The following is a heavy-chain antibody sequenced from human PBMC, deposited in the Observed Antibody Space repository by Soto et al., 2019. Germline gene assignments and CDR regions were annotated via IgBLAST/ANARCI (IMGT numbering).Heavy chain of an antibody. Sequence: SETLSLTCPVCGESITSTTRWSWVRQSPGKGLEWIGDIYHGGSTNYNPSLKSRVTMSLDTSKNQLSLRLTSVTAADTAVYYCARGPSNRSWKFDYSGQGTLVTVSS. CDR1: GESITSTTR. V-gene: IGHV4-4*02. D-gene: IGHD4-4*01. CDR2: IYHGGST. CDR3: ARGPSNRSWKFDY. J-gene: IGHJ4*02.